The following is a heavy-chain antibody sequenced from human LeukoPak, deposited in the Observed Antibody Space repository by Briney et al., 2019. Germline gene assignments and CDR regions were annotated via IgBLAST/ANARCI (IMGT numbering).Heavy chain of an antibody. Sequence: PGGSLRLSCAASAFTFRSYWMSWVRQAPGKGLEWVANIKEDGSEINYVDSVRGRFTISRDNAKNSLHLQMDSLRVEDTAVYYCARDRGFSTFDYWGQGTPVTVSS. J-gene: IGHJ4*02. CDR1: AFTFRSYW. D-gene: IGHD3-10*01. CDR2: IKEDGSEI. V-gene: IGHV3-7*01. CDR3: ARDRGFSTFDY.